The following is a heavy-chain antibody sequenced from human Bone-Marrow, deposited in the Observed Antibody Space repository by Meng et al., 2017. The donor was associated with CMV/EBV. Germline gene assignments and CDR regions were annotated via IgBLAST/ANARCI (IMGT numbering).Heavy chain of an antibody. CDR1: GFTFSSYD. Sequence: GESLKISCAASGFTFSSYDMHWVRQAPGKGLEWVAFIRYDGSNKYYADSVKGRFTISRDNSKNTLYLQMNSLRAEDTAVYYCAKDSSYYYGSGSYLMYYYYGMDVWGQGTTVTVSS. D-gene: IGHD3-10*01. CDR3: AKDSSYYYGSGSYLMYYYYGMDV. CDR2: IRYDGSNK. J-gene: IGHJ6*02. V-gene: IGHV3-30*02.